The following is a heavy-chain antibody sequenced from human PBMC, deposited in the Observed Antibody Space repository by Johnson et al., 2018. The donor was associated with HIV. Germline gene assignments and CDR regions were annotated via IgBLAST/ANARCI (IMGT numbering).Heavy chain of an antibody. J-gene: IGHJ3*02. CDR3: AKATTGSDAFDI. D-gene: IGHD1-1*01. CDR1: GFTFSSYA. CDR2: VSYDSSNK. Sequence: QVQLVESGGGLVQPGGSLRLSCAASGFTFSSYAMHWVRQAPGKGLEWVAVVSYDSSNKYYADSVKGRFTISRDNSKNTLYLQMNSLRAEDTAVYYCAKATTGSDAFDIWGQGTMVTVSS. V-gene: IGHV3-30*04.